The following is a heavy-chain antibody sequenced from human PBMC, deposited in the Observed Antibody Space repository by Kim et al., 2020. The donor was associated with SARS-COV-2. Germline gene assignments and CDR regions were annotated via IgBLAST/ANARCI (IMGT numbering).Heavy chain of an antibody. V-gene: IGHV4-59*01. J-gene: IGHJ5*02. D-gene: IGHD1-26*01. Sequence: PSLKSRVTISVDTSKNQFSLKLSSVTAADTAVYYCARVDSGSYSDGWFDPWGQGTLVTVSS. CDR3: ARVDSGSYSDGWFDP.